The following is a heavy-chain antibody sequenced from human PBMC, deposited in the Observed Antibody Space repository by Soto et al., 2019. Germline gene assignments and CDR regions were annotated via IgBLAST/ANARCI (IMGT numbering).Heavy chain of an antibody. V-gene: IGHV4-34*01. CDR3: ARGWGKKGIAVAGRTRFDP. D-gene: IGHD6-19*01. Sequence: TSETLSLTCAVYGGSFSGYYWSWIRQPPGKGLEWIGEINHSGSTNYNPSLKSRVTISVDTSKNQFSLKLSSVTAADTAVYYCARGWGKKGIAVAGRTRFDPWGQGTLVTSPQ. J-gene: IGHJ5*02. CDR1: GGSFSGYY. CDR2: INHSGST.